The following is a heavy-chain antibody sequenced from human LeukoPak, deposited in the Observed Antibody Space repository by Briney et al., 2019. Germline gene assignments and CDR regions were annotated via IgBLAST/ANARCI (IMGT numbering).Heavy chain of an antibody. D-gene: IGHD2-8*02. Sequence: SVKVSCKASGGTFSSYAISWVRQAPGQGLEWMGGIIPIFGTANYAQKFQGRVTITTDESTSTAYMELSSLGSEDTAVYYCARCRLVVNYYYYMDVWGKGTTVTVSS. CDR1: GGTFSSYA. CDR3: ARCRLVVNYYYYMDV. J-gene: IGHJ6*03. V-gene: IGHV1-69*05. CDR2: IIPIFGTA.